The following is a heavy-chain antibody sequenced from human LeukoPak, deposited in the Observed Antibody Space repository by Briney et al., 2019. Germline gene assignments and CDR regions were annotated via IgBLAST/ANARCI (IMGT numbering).Heavy chain of an antibody. V-gene: IGHV3-9*01. Sequence: GRSLRLSCAASGFTFDDYAMHWVRHAPGKGLEWVSGVSWNSVSLDYADSVKGRFTISRDNAKNSLYLQMNSLRAEDTALYYCAKENIYCSGTSCYHDAFDIWGQGTMVTVSS. CDR2: VSWNSVSL. D-gene: IGHD2-2*01. CDR3: AKENIYCSGTSCYHDAFDI. CDR1: GFTFDDYA. J-gene: IGHJ3*02.